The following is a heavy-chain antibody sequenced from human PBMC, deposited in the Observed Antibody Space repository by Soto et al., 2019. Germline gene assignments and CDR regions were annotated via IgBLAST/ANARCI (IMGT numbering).Heavy chain of an antibody. V-gene: IGHV5-51*01. CDR2: IYPGDSDT. Sequence: PGESLKISCKGSGYSFTSYWIGWVRQMPGKGLEWMGIIYPGDSDTRYSPSFQGQVTISADKSISTAYLQWSSLKASDTAMYYCARDPKGFYGVRAGSGNYYYGMDVWGQGTTVTVSS. J-gene: IGHJ6*02. CDR1: GYSFTSYW. CDR3: ARDPKGFYGVRAGSGNYYYGMDV. D-gene: IGHD4-17*01.